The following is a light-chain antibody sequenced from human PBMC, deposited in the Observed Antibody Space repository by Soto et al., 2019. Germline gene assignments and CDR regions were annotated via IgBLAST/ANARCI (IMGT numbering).Light chain of an antibody. V-gene: IGLV1-40*01. CDR3: GSFTTSRIWV. Sequence: QSVLTQPPSVSGAPGQRVTISCTGSSSNIGAGYDVHWYQQRPGTAPKLLIFGNINRPSGVPDRFSGSKSGTSASLAITGLQAEDEGDYYCGSFTTSRIWVFGGGTKLTVL. J-gene: IGLJ3*02. CDR1: SSNIGAGYD. CDR2: GNI.